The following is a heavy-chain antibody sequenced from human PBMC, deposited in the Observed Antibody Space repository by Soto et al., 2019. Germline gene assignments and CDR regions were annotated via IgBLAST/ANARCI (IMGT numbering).Heavy chain of an antibody. J-gene: IGHJ4*02. Sequence: QVQLVESGGGVVQPGRSLRLSCAASGFTFSSYGMHWVRQAPGKGLAWVAVIWYDASNKYYADSVKGRFTISRDNSKNTLYLQINSLRAEDTAVYYCARDCAGYSSGWYQRGGFDYWGQGTLVTVSS. D-gene: IGHD6-19*01. V-gene: IGHV3-33*01. CDR3: ARDCAGYSSGWYQRGGFDY. CDR2: IWYDASNK. CDR1: GFTFSSYG.